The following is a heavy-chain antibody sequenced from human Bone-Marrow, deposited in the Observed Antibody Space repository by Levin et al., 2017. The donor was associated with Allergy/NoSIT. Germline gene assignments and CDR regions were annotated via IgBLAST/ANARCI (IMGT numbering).Heavy chain of an antibody. V-gene: IGHV3-7*01. CDR1: GFTFSSYW. CDR3: AGDKLQPGGTGSCDC. CDR2: IKQDGSEK. J-gene: IGHJ4*02. Sequence: GGSLRLSCAASGFTFSSYWMSWVRQAPGKGLEWVANIKQDGSEKNYVDSVKGRFSISRDNAKNSLYLQMNSLRAEDTAVYYCAGDKLQPGGTGSCDCWGQGTLVTVSS. D-gene: IGHD1-14*01.